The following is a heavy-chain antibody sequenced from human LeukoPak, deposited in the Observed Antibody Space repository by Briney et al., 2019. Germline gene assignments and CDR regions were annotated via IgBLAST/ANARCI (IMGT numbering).Heavy chain of an antibody. D-gene: IGHD4-23*01. V-gene: IGHV1-2*04. CDR3: ARGVYGGNPDDAFDI. CDR1: GYTFTAYY. J-gene: IGHJ3*02. Sequence: ASVKVSCKASGYTFTAYYMHWVRQAPGQGLEWMGWINPNSGGTNYAQKFQGWVTMTRDTSISTAYMELSRLRSDDTAVYYCARGVYGGNPDDAFDIWGQGTMVTVSS. CDR2: INPNSGGT.